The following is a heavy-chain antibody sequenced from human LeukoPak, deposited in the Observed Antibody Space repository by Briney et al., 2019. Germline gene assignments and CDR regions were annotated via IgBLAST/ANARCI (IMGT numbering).Heavy chain of an antibody. CDR1: GVTFSSYA. D-gene: IGHD4-23*01. V-gene: IGHV3-30*04. J-gene: IGHJ4*02. Sequence: GESLRLSCAASGVTFSSYAMHWVRQAPDKRLEWVAVISYDGSNKYYAGSVKGGFTIYRDNSNNTLYLQINSLTAEDTAVYYCARVYGGKKFDYWGQGTLVTVSS. CDR2: ISYDGSNK. CDR3: ARVYGGKKFDY.